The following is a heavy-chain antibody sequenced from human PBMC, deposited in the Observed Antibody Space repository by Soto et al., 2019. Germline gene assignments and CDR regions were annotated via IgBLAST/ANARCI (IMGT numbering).Heavy chain of an antibody. Sequence: SETLSLTCNVSGGSIYTYYWSWVRQPAGKGLEWIGRIFSSGRTSFNPSLESRVAMSVDTSKNHFSLNLSSVTAADMAVYYCAREGSYSAYNFAHGIQLWSFDFWGQGALVTAPQ. CDR3: AREGSYSAYNFAHGIQLWSFDF. V-gene: IGHV4-4*07. J-gene: IGHJ4*02. CDR1: GGSIYTYY. CDR2: IFSSGRT. D-gene: IGHD5-12*01.